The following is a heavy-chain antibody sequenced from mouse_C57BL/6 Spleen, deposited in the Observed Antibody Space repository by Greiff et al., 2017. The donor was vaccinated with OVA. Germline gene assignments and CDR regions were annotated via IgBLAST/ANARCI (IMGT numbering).Heavy chain of an antibody. CDR3: ARDLYDGYYLYAMDY. J-gene: IGHJ4*01. Sequence: VQLKESGPGLVKPSQSLSLTCSVTGYSITSGYYWNWIRQFPGNKLEWMGYISYDGSNNYNPSLKNRISITRDTSKNQFFLKLNSVTTEDTATYYCARDLYDGYYLYAMDYWGQGTSVTVSS. CDR1: GYSITSGYY. D-gene: IGHD2-3*01. V-gene: IGHV3-6*01. CDR2: ISYDGSN.